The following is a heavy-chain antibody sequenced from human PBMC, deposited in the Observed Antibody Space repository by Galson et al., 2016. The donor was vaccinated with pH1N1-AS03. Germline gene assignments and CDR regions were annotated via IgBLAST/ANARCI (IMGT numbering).Heavy chain of an antibody. CDR2: IFHSGST. Sequence: TLSLTCTVSGGSISSGGYYWNWIRQHPGKGLEWIGYIFHSGSTYYNPSLESLVSISVDTSKNQFSLKLKSVTAADTAVYYCARLDSGAYYLDSWGPGTLVTVSS. CDR3: ARLDSGAYYLDS. D-gene: IGHD1-26*01. CDR1: GGSISSGGYY. V-gene: IGHV4-31*01. J-gene: IGHJ4*02.